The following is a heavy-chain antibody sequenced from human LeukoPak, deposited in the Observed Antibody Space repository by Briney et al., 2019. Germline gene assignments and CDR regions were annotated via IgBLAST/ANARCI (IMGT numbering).Heavy chain of an antibody. CDR1: GFTFTNYA. V-gene: IGHV3-23*01. CDR2: ISGSGDTT. D-gene: IGHD6-13*01. J-gene: IGHJ4*02. Sequence: GGSLRLSCAASGFTFTNYAMSWVRQAPGKGLEWVSVISGSGDTTYYADSVKGRLTISRDNSKNTLSLQVNSLRAEETAVYYCAKLSRTVATAGTIDYWGQGTLVTVSS. CDR3: AKLSRTVATAGTIDY.